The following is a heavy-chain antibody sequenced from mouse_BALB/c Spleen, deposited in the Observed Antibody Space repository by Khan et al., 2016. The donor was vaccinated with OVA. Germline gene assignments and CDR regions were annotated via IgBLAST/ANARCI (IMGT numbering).Heavy chain of an antibody. Sequence: QIQLVQSGAELARPGASVNLSCKASGYTFTDYYINWMRQRTGQGLEWIGEIYPGSANIYYNEKFKGKATLTADKSSSTVYMQLRSLTSEDSAVYFCAREWAAWFPYWGQGTLVTVSA. CDR3: AREWAAWFPY. J-gene: IGHJ3*01. CDR1: GYTFTDYY. V-gene: IGHV1-77*01. CDR2: IYPGSANI.